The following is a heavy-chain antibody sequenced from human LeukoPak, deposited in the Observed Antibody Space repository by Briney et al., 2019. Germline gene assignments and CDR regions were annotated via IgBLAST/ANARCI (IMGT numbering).Heavy chain of an antibody. CDR2: ISGSGSII. D-gene: IGHD6-25*01. V-gene: IGHV3-48*03. Sequence: GGSLRLSCEASGLFFSSYEMNWVRQAPGKGLEWVSYISGSGSIISYADSVKSRFSISRDNAKNSLFLQMNSLTVDDTAIYYCATDSGHYYYGMDVWGQGTTVTVSS. CDR1: GLFFSSYE. J-gene: IGHJ6*02. CDR3: ATDSGHYYYGMDV.